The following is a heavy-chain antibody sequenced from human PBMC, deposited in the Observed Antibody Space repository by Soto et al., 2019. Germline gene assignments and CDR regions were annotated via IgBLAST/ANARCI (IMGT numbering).Heavy chain of an antibody. D-gene: IGHD6-6*01. J-gene: IGHJ3*02. V-gene: IGHV3-33*01. CDR3: ARDRGVEYSSSGHAFDI. CDR2: IWYDGSNK. Sequence: QVQLVESGGGVVQPGRSLRLSCAASGFTFSSYGMHWVRQAPGKGLEWVAVIWYDGSNKYYADSVKGRFTISRNNSKNRLYGQMNSLRAEDTVVYYCARDRGVEYSSSGHAFDIWGQGTMVTVSS. CDR1: GFTFSSYG.